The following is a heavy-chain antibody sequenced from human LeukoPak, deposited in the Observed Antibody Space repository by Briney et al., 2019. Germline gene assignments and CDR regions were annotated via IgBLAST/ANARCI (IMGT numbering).Heavy chain of an antibody. CDR3: ARVAGSYAAPDY. CDR1: GFTFSSYW. Sequence: GGSLRLSCAASGFTFSSYWIHWVRQAPGKGLVWVSRINSDGSSTTYAGSVKGRFTISRDNAKNTLYLQMNSLRAEDTAVYYCARVAGSYAAPDYWGQGTLVTVSS. V-gene: IGHV3-74*01. CDR2: INSDGSST. J-gene: IGHJ4*02. D-gene: IGHD3-16*01.